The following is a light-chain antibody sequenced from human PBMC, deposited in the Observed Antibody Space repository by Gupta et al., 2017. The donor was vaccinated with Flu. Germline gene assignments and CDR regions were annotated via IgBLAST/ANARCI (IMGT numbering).Light chain of an antibody. V-gene: IGLV10-54*04. CDR2: RND. CDR1: NNNVGNQG. J-gene: IGLJ3*02. CDR3: ASWDSSRREWV. Sequence: NATLTCTGNNNNVGNQGATWLQQHQGHPPKLLSYRNDNRPSGISDRFSASRSGNTASLTITGLQAEDEADYYCASWDSSRREWVFGGGTRLTVL.